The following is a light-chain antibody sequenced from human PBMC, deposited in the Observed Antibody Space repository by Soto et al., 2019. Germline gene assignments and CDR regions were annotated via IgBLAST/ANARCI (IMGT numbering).Light chain of an antibody. Sequence: DIQMTQSPSTLSASVGDRVTITCRASQSISDSLAWYQQKPGKAPYLLISDASNLERGVPSRFSGSGSGTEFTLTISSMQPDDFATYYCQQYKGYSRTFGQGTKVDSK. CDR1: QSISDS. CDR2: DAS. CDR3: QQYKGYSRT. V-gene: IGKV1-5*01. J-gene: IGKJ1*01.